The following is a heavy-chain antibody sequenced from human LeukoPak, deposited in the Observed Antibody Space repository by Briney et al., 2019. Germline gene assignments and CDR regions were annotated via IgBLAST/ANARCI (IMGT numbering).Heavy chain of an antibody. D-gene: IGHD2-2*01. V-gene: IGHV3-30*18. CDR2: ISYDGTNK. J-gene: IGHJ6*02. Sequence: GRSLRLSCAASGFTFSSYGMHWVRQAPGKGLEWVAVISYDGTNKYYADPVKGRFTISRDSSKNTLFLQMNSLRAEDTAVYYCAKVVVPATSYYYYGTDVWGQGTTVTVSS. CDR3: AKVVVPATSYYYYGTDV. CDR1: GFTFSSYG.